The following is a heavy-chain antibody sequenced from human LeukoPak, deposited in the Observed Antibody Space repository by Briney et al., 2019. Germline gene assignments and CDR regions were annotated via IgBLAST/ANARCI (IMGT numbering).Heavy chain of an antibody. V-gene: IGHV3-23*01. CDR3: AKDLRSFTIFGVVHGSGYGMDV. CDR1: GFTFSSLA. J-gene: IGHJ6*02. Sequence: QPGGSLRLPCAASGFTFSSLAMSGARQAPGKGLEWVSAISGSGGSTYYADSVKGRFTISRDNSKNTLYLQMNSLRAEDTAVYYCAKDLRSFTIFGVVHGSGYGMDVWGQGTTVTVSS. CDR2: ISGSGGST. D-gene: IGHD3-3*01.